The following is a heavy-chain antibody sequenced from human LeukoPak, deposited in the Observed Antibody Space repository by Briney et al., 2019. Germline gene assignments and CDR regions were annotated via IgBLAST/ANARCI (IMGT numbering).Heavy chain of an antibody. Sequence: RSSETLSLTCTVSGGSISSGGYYWSWIRQPAGKGLEWIGRIYTSGSTNYNPSLKSRVTMSVDTSKNQLSLKLSSVTAADTAVYYCARDGRYCSSTSCYEFFDYWGQGTLVTVSS. CDR2: IYTSGST. CDR1: GGSISSGGYY. V-gene: IGHV4-61*02. J-gene: IGHJ4*02. D-gene: IGHD2-2*01. CDR3: ARDGRYCSSTSCYEFFDY.